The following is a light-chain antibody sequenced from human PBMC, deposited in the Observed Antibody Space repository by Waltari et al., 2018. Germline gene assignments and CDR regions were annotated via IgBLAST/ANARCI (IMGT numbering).Light chain of an antibody. CDR2: DAS. Sequence: EIVLTQSPATLSLSPGERATLPCRASQSVSSYLAWYQQKPGQAPRLLIYDASNRATGIPARFSGSGSGADFTLTISSLEPEDLAVYYCQQRNNWPLTFGGGTVVEIK. CDR3: QQRNNWPLT. J-gene: IGKJ4*01. CDR1: QSVSSY. V-gene: IGKV3-11*01.